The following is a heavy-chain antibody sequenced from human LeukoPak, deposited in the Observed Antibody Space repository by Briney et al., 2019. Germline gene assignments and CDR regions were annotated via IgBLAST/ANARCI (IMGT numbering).Heavy chain of an antibody. V-gene: IGHV4-39*03. CDR1: GGSISSSSYY. CDR2: IYYSGSP. D-gene: IGHD3-22*01. J-gene: IGHJ4*02. Sequence: PSETLSLTCTVSGGSISSSSYYWGWIRQPPGKGVEGIGSIYYSGSPYYNPSLKSRVTISVDTSKKPSSLQLSSVTAADTPWSFSTSTVLYTDYYDSSGYYFDHWGEKPLLTVSS. CDR3: TSTVLYTDYYDSSGYYFDH.